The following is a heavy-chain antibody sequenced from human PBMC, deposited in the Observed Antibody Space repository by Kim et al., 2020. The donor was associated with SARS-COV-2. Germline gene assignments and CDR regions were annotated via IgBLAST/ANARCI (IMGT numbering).Heavy chain of an antibody. D-gene: IGHD5-12*01. Sequence: DSVKGRFTISRDNSKNTLYLQMNSLRAEDTAVYYCARVLFGGGYDYMFDYWGQGTLVTVSS. V-gene: IGHV3-53*01. J-gene: IGHJ4*02. CDR3: ARVLFGGGYDYMFDY.